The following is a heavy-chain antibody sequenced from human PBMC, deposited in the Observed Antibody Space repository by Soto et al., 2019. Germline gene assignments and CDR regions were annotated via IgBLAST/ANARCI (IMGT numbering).Heavy chain of an antibody. D-gene: IGHD6-19*01. J-gene: IGHJ4*02. Sequence: QVQLQESGPGLVKPSETLSLTCTVSGGSVSSASYYWGWIRQPPGKGLEWIGTIYYSGYTYQNPSLKSRVTISIDTSKNQFSLKLNSVTAADTAVYYCARRQWLVLFDYWGQGTLVTVSS. CDR1: GGSVSSASYY. CDR3: ARRQWLVLFDY. CDR2: IYYSGYT. V-gene: IGHV4-39*01.